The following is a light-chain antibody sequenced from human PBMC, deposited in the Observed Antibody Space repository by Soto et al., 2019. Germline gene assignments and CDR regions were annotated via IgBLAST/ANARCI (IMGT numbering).Light chain of an antibody. CDR2: DVS. Sequence: QSVLTQPASVSGSPGQSITISCTGTSSDVGGYNYVSWYQQHPGKAPKLMIYDVSNRPSGVSNRFSGSKSGNTASLTISGLQAEDEADYYCRSYTSSSKVFGGGTKVTVL. CDR1: SSDVGGYNY. CDR3: RSYTSSSKV. V-gene: IGLV2-14*01. J-gene: IGLJ2*01.